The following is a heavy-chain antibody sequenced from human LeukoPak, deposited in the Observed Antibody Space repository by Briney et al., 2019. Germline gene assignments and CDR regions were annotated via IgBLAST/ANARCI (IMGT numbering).Heavy chain of an antibody. V-gene: IGHV3-7*01. CDR2: IKQDGGQI. CDR1: EFTFSSYW. Sequence: QPGGSLRLSCAASEFTFSSYWMSWVRQAPGKGLEWVANIKQDGGQIYYLESVKGRFTVSRDNAKNSLYLQTNSLRAEDTAVYYCARLGARQMLEYWGQGTLVTVSS. D-gene: IGHD4-17*01. CDR3: ARLGARQMLEY. J-gene: IGHJ4*02.